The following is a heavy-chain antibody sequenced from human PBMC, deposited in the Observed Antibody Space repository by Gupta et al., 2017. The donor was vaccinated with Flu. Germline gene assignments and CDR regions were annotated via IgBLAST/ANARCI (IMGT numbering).Heavy chain of an antibody. CDR2: IYYSGST. CDR3: ARDKATVTTRGYYYGMDV. D-gene: IGHD4-17*01. Sequence: IYYSGSTNYNPSLKSRVTISVDTSKNQFSLKLSSVTAADTAVYYCARDKATVTTRGYYYGMDVWGQGTTVTVSS. V-gene: IGHV4-59*01. J-gene: IGHJ6*02.